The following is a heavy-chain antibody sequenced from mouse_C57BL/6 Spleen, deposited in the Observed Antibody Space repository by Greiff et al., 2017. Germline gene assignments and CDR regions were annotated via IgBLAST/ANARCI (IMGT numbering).Heavy chain of an antibody. CDR3: ARSEYYGSSYWDMDY. CDR1: GYTFTSYW. CDR2: IHPNSGST. V-gene: IGHV1-64*01. Sequence: QVQLQQPGAELVKPGASVKLSCKASGYTFTSYWMHWVKQRPGQGLEWLGMIHPNSGSTNYSEKFKSKATLTVDKSSSTAYMQLSSLTSEDSAVXYCARSEYYGSSYWDMDYWGQGTSVTVSS. J-gene: IGHJ4*01. D-gene: IGHD1-1*01.